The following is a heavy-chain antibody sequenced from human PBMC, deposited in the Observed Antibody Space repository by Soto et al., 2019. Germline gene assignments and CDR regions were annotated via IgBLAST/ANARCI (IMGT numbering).Heavy chain of an antibody. CDR3: ARADLTVTLSVFDP. J-gene: IGHJ5*02. V-gene: IGHV3-30-3*01. CDR2: ISDDGSSK. Sequence: GGSLGLSCAASGFIFSSFAMHWVRQAPGKGLEWVAFISDDGSSKYYADSVKGRFTISRDNSNNTLYLQMNSLSAEDTAVYYCARADLTVTLSVFDPWGQGTLVTVSS. D-gene: IGHD4-17*01. CDR1: GFIFSSFA.